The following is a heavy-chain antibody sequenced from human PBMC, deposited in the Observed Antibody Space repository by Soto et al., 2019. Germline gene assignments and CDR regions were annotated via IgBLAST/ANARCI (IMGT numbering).Heavy chain of an antibody. CDR2: MNPNSGNT. D-gene: IGHD4-17*01. CDR3: AGGQDDGDNYGMDG. CDR1: GYTFTSYD. Sequence: QVQLVQSGAEVKKPGASVKVSCKASGYTFTSYDINWVRQATGQGLEWMGWMNPNSGNTGYAQKFQGRVTMTRNTSISTAYMALRSLRSEDTAVDYCAGGQDDGDNYGMDGWGQGTTVTVSS. V-gene: IGHV1-8*01. J-gene: IGHJ6*02.